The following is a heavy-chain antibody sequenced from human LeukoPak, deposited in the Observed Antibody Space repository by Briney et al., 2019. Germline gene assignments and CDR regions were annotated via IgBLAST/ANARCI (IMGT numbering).Heavy chain of an antibody. V-gene: IGHV3-23*01. D-gene: IGHD3-22*01. CDR1: GLTFSSYA. Sequence: GGSLRLSCAASGLTFSSYAMSWVRQAPGKGLEWVSAISGSGGSTYYADSVKGRLTISRDNSKNTLYLQMSSLRAEDTAVYYCAKDRGRYYDSSGYYWGYYFDSWGQGILVTVST. CDR3: AKDRGRYYDSSGYYWGYYFDS. J-gene: IGHJ4*02. CDR2: ISGSGGST.